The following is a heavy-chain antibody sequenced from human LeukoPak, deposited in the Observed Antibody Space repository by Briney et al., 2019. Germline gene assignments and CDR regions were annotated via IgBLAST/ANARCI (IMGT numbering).Heavy chain of an antibody. CDR3: ASEDSDWLLAAVYFDT. CDR1: GFTFSSYA. CDR2: ISYDGSNK. D-gene: IGHD3-9*01. V-gene: IGHV3-30*04. J-gene: IGHJ4*02. Sequence: PGGSLRLSCAPSGFTFSSYAMHWVRQAPGKGLEWVAVISYDGSNKYYADSVKGRFTISRDNSKNTLYLQINSLRAEDTAVYYCASEDSDWLLAAVYFDTWGQGTLVTVSS.